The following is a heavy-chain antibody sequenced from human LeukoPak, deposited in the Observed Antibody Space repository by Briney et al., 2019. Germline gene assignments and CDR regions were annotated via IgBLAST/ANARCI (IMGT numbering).Heavy chain of an antibody. Sequence: SETLSLTCTVSGGSISSYYWSWIRQPAGKGLEWIGRIYTSGSTNYNPSLKSRVTMSVDTSKNQFSLKLSSVTAADTAVYYCARDLYSSGYYYEDYAFDFWGQGTMVTVSS. CDR2: IYTSGST. CDR3: ARDLYSSGYYYEDYAFDF. J-gene: IGHJ3*01. D-gene: IGHD3-22*01. CDR1: GGSISSYY. V-gene: IGHV4-4*07.